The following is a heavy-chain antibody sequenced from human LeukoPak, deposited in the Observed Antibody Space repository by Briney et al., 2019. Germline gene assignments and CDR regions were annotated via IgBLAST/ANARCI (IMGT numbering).Heavy chain of an antibody. CDR3: AIALGELFFDY. D-gene: IGHD3-10*01. CDR1: VYTFIAYD. J-gene: IGHJ4*02. Sequence: ASVTVSFKPSVYTFIAYDINWVRQAAGQGVGRMGWMNAKSGDTVFAQKFQGRVTISTKISINTAYMELSRLTSEDTAIYYCAIALGELFFDYWGEGTPVTVSS. CDR2: MNAKSGDT. V-gene: IGHV1-8*03.